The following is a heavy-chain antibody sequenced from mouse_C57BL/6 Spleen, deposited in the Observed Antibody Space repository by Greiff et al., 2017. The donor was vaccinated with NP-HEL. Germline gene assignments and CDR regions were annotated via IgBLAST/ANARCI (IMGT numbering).Heavy chain of an antibody. CDR2: IYPRSGNT. CDR3: ARRGADALVDY. J-gene: IGHJ2*01. CDR1: GYTFTSYG. Sequence: VKLMESGAELARPGASVKLSCKASGYTFTSYGISWVKQRTGQGLEWIGEIYPRSGNTYYNEKFKGKATLTADKSSSTAYMELRSLTSEDSAVYFCARRGADALVDYWGQGTTLTVAS. V-gene: IGHV1-81*01.